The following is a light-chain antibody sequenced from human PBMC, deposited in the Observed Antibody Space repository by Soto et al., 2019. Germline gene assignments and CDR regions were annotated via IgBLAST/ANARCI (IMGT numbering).Light chain of an antibody. V-gene: IGLV2-14*01. Sequence: QSALTQPASVTGSPGQSITISCTGTSSDVGGYNFVSWYQQYPGKAPKFVIYEVSKRPSGVSNRFSGSKSGNTASLTISGLQAEDEADYYCSSYSKNSPDVFGTGTKLTVL. CDR2: EVS. J-gene: IGLJ1*01. CDR1: SSDVGGYNF. CDR3: SSYSKNSPDV.